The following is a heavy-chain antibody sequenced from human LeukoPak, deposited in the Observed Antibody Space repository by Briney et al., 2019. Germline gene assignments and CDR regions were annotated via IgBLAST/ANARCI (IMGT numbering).Heavy chain of an antibody. V-gene: IGHV1-69*04. J-gene: IGHJ4*02. D-gene: IGHD5-24*01. CDR3: ARGLGDGYNADYFDY. CDR1: GGTFSSYA. Sequence: SVKVSCKASGGTFSSYAISWVRQAPGQGLEWMGRITPILGIANYAQKFQGRVTITADKSTSTAYMELSSLRSEDTAVYYCARGLGDGYNADYFDYWGQGTLVTVSS. CDR2: ITPILGIA.